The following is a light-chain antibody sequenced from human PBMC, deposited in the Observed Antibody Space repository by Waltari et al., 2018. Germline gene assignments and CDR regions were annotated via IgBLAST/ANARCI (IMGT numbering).Light chain of an antibody. J-gene: IGKJ2*01. CDR2: YAS. Sequence: EIMLTQSHDFHSGTPKDKGTITCRASQTIGSSLHWYQQKPDQSPKLLIKYASQSFSGVSSRFNGSGSGRDFTLTINALEGEDVATYYCQQSATLPYTFGQGTKLEMK. V-gene: IGKV6-21*01. CDR1: QTIGSS. CDR3: QQSATLPYT.